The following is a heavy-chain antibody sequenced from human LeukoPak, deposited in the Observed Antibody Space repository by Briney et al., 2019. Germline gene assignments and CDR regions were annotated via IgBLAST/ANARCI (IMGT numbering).Heavy chain of an antibody. D-gene: IGHD2/OR15-2a*01. CDR3: ACTNTFDV. J-gene: IGHJ6*04. CDR2: IYQDGSKK. CDR1: GFMFSNYW. V-gene: IGHV3-7*03. Sequence: GGSLRLSCAASGFMFSNYWMNWVRQAPGKGLEWVANIYQDGSKKNYVDSVKGRFTISRDNAIDSLYLQMNNLRAEHTAVYYCACTNTFDVWGKGATVTVFS.